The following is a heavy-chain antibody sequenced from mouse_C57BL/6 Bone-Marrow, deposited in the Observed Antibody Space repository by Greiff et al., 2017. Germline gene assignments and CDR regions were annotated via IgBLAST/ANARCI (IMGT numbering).Heavy chain of an antibody. Sequence: EVQLQESGGGLVKPGGSLKLSCAASGFTFSSYTMSWVRQTPEKRLEWVATISGGGGNTYYPDSVKGRFTISRDNAKNTLYLQMSSLRSEDTALYYCARHLLGAMNYWGQGTSVTVSS. CDR2: ISGGGGNT. V-gene: IGHV5-9*01. CDR1: GFTFSSYT. J-gene: IGHJ4*01. D-gene: IGHD2-1*01. CDR3: ARHLLGAMNY.